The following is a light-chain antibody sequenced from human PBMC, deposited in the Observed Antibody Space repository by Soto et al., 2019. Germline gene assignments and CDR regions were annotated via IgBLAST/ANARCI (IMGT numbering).Light chain of an antibody. CDR3: QQYDNLPLT. CDR2: DAS. CDR1: QDIKNY. Sequence: DIQMTQSPSSLSASVGDRVTITCQASQDIKNYLNWYQQTSGKAPKLLIYDASDLETGVPSRFSGSGSGTDFTFPINRLQPEDIETYYCQQYDNLPLTFGGGTKVDIK. J-gene: IGKJ4*01. V-gene: IGKV1-33*01.